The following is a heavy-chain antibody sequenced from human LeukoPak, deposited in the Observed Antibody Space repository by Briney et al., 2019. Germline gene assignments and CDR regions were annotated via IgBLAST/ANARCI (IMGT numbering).Heavy chain of an antibody. V-gene: IGHV3-23*01. J-gene: IGHJ4*02. D-gene: IGHD3-10*01. Sequence: GGSRRLSCAASGFTFSSYAMSWVRQAPGKGLERVSAISGSGGSTYYADSVKGRFTISRDNSKNTLYLQMSSLRAEDTAVYYCAKQPITMVRAWIDYWGQGTLVTVSS. CDR2: ISGSGGST. CDR1: GFTFSSYA. CDR3: AKQPITMVRAWIDY.